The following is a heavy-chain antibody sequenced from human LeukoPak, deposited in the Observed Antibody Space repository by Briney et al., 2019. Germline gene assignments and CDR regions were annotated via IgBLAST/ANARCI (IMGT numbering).Heavy chain of an antibody. V-gene: IGHV4-39*01. CDR2: IYYSGST. Sequence: PSETLSLTCTVSGGSISSSSYYWGWIRQPPGKGLEWIGSIYYSGSTCYSPSLKSRVTISVDTSKNQFSLKLSSVTAADTAVYYCARLMVRGVIARRVYGMDVWGQGTTVTVSS. J-gene: IGHJ6*02. CDR3: ARLMVRGVIARRVYGMDV. CDR1: GGSISSSSYY. D-gene: IGHD3-10*01.